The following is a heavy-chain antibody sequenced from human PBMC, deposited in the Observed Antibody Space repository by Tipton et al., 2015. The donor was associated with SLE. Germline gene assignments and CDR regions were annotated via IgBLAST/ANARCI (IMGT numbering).Heavy chain of an antibody. CDR2: IYYSGST. CDR1: GGSISSSSYY. J-gene: IGHJ4*02. Sequence: TLSLTCTVSGGSISSSSYYWGWIRHPPGKGLEWIGSIYYSGSTYYNPSLKSRVTISVDTSKNQFSLKLSSVTAADTAVYYCATHGYSGYDPRIWGQGTLVTVSS. D-gene: IGHD5-12*01. V-gene: IGHV4-39*01. CDR3: ATHGYSGYDPRI.